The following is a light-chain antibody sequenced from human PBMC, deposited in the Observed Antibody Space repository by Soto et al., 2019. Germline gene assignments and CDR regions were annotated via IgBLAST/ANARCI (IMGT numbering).Light chain of an antibody. CDR2: GAS. CDR1: QRVSSSY. Sequence: EIVLTQSPGTLSLSPGERVTLSCRASQRVSSSYLAWYQQKPGQAHRLVIYGASTRATGMTDRFSGSGSGRDITLTISRLEPEDFAVYFCQLYGSSPPFTFGQGTKVEI. V-gene: IGKV3-20*01. J-gene: IGKJ2*01. CDR3: QLYGSSPPFT.